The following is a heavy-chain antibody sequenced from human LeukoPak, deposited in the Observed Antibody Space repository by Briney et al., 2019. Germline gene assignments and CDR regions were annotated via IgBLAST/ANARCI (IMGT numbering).Heavy chain of an antibody. CDR3: ARDLNARDILTGYYYYYGMDV. CDR1: GGSISSGDYY. V-gene: IGHV4-30-4*01. Sequence: SETLSLTCTVSGGSISSGDYYWSWIRQPPGKGLEWIGYIYYSGSTYYNPSLKSRVTISVDTSKNQLSLKLSSVTAADTAVYYCARDLNARDILTGYYYYYGMDVWGQGTTVTVSS. D-gene: IGHD3-9*01. CDR2: IYYSGST. J-gene: IGHJ6*02.